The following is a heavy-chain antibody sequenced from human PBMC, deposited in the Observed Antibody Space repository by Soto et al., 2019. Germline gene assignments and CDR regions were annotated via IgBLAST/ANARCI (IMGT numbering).Heavy chain of an antibody. V-gene: IGHV3-66*01. CDR3: ARGNYMDV. Sequence: GGSLRLSCAASGFTFSSYAMHWVRQAPGKGLEWVSIIYSGGNIYYADSMKGRFTIFRDNSKNTLYLQMNSLRAEDTAVYYCARGNYMDVWGKVTTVTVSS. CDR2: IYSGGNI. J-gene: IGHJ6*03. CDR1: GFTFSSYA.